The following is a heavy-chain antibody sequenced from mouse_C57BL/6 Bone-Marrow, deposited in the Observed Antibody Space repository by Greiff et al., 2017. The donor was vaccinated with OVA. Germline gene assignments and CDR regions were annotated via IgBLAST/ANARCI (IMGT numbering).Heavy chain of an antibody. D-gene: IGHD1-1*01. J-gene: IGHJ3*01. CDR2: IDPSDSYT. CDR1: GYTFTSYW. V-gene: IGHV1-59*01. Sequence: VQLQQPGAELVRPGTSVKLSCKASGYTFTSYWMHWVKQRPGQGLEWIGVIDPSDSYTNYNQKFKGKATLTVDKSSSTAYMQLSSLTSEDSAVYYCARPYYYGSSWGFAYWGQGTLVTVSA. CDR3: ARPYYYGSSWGFAY.